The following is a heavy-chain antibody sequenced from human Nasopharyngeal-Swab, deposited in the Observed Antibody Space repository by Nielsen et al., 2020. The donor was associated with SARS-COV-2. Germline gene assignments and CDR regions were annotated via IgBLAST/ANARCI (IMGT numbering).Heavy chain of an antibody. J-gene: IGHJ4*02. CDR3: EGAGGH. D-gene: IGHD3-10*01. Sequence: SETLSLTCTVSGGSMNGHWWSWIRQAPGQGLEWIAYINYRGSTDYNPSLKSRVTILLDMSRNQFSLELTSVTAADTAVYYCEGAGGHWGQGTLVTVSS. CDR2: INYRGST. CDR1: GGSMNGHW. V-gene: IGHV4-59*03.